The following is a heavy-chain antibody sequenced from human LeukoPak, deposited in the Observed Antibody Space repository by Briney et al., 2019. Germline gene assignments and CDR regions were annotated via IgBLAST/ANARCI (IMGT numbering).Heavy chain of an antibody. CDR3: ARDLRSYFDY. CDR2: ISNNGGST. Sequence: GGSLRLSCSASGFTFSSYLMHWVRQAPGKGLEYVSVISNNGGSTYYADSVKGRFTISRDNSKNTLYLQMSSLRAEDTAVYYCARDLRSYFDYWGQGTLVTVSS. J-gene: IGHJ4*02. D-gene: IGHD4-17*01. CDR1: GFTFSSYL. V-gene: IGHV3-64D*06.